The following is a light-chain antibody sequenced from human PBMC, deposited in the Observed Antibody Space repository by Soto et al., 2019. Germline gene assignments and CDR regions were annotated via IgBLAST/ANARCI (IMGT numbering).Light chain of an antibody. J-gene: IGKJ2*01. CDR2: AAS. Sequence: DIQMTQSPSSLSASVGDRITIACRASQSITTYLNWYQQKPGKAPNLLIYAASSLQSGVPSRFSGSGSGADFTLTITSLQPEDFATYYCQQSHSTPYTFGQGTKVDNK. CDR3: QQSHSTPYT. CDR1: QSITTY. V-gene: IGKV1-39*01.